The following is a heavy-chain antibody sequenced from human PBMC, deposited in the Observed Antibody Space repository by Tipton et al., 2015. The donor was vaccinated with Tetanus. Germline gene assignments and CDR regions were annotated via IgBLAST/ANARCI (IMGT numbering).Heavy chain of an antibody. V-gene: IGHV3-7*01. J-gene: IGHJ4*02. CDR2: INPDGSQK. CDR3: AGGDDIGDWGF. Sequence: LSLTCTVSGGSISSHYWSWVRQPPGKGLEWMANINPDGSQKYYVDSVKGRFTISRDSAKNSLYLQMSSLRAEDTAVYYCAGGDDIGDWGFGGQGTLVTVSS. CDR1: GGSISSHY. D-gene: IGHD2-21*02.